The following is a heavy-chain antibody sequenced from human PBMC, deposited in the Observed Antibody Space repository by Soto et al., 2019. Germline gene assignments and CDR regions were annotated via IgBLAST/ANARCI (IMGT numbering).Heavy chain of an antibody. Sequence: QLQLQESGPGLVKPSETLSLTCTVSGGSISSSSYYWGWIRQPPGKGLEWIGSIYYSGSTYYNPSLKSRVTISVDTSKNQFSLKLSSVTAADTSVYYCARSKLDYYDSSGYYFDYCGQGTLVTVSS. CDR2: IYYSGST. J-gene: IGHJ4*02. CDR1: GGSISSSSYY. D-gene: IGHD3-22*01. V-gene: IGHV4-39*01. CDR3: ARSKLDYYDSSGYYFDY.